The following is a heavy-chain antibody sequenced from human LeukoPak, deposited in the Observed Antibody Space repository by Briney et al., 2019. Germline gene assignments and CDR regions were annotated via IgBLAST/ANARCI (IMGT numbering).Heavy chain of an antibody. CDR1: GGSISSSSYY. CDR2: IYYSGST. CDR3: ARDYGDFYFDY. V-gene: IGHV4-39*02. D-gene: IGHD4-17*01. Sequence: SETLSLPCTVSGGSISSSSYYWGWIRQPPGKGLELIGSIYYSGSTYYNPSLKSRVTISVDTSKNLFSLKLSSVTAADTAMYYCARDYGDFYFDYWGQRTLVTVSS. J-gene: IGHJ4*02.